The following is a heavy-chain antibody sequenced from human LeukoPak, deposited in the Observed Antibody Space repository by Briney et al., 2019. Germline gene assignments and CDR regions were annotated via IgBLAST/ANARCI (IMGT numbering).Heavy chain of an antibody. D-gene: IGHD3-9*01. Sequence: KPSETLSLTCAVYGGSITGYYWSWIRQTPGRGLEWVGEIHYTGATSYNPSLKSRATISTDTSKNQFSLRLSSVTVADTAVYYCARGNILTGYCFDFWGQGALVTVSS. CDR3: ARGNILTGYCFDF. CDR2: IHYTGAT. J-gene: IGHJ4*02. CDR1: GGSITGYY. V-gene: IGHV4-34*01.